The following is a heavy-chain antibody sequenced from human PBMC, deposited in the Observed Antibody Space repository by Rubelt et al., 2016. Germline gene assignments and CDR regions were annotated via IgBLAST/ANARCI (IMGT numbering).Heavy chain of an antibody. J-gene: IGHJ4*02. CDR3: ASDRVG. V-gene: IGHV3-48*04. Sequence: VQLVESGGGVVQPGRSLRLSCAASGFTFSTYAMHWVRQAPGKGLEWLSYITSGSDIIHYADSVKGRLTISRDNAKKSLYLQMNSLRVEDTAVYYCASDRVGWGQGTLVTVSS. D-gene: IGHD2-2*01. CDR1: GFTFSTYA. CDR2: ITSGSDII.